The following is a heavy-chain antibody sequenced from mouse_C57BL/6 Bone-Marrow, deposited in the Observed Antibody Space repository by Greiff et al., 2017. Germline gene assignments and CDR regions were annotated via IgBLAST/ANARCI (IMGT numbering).Heavy chain of an antibody. V-gene: IGHV1-19*01. CDR2: INPYNGGT. J-gene: IGHJ4*01. Sequence: VQLQQSGPVLVKPGASVKMSCKASGYTFTDYYMNWVKQSHGKSLEWIGVINPYNGGTSYNQKFKGKATLTVDKSSSTAYMELNSLTSEDSAVYYCARSRLVLYYYAMDYWGQGTSVTVSS. D-gene: IGHD1-1*01. CDR3: ARSRLVLYYYAMDY. CDR1: GYTFTDYY.